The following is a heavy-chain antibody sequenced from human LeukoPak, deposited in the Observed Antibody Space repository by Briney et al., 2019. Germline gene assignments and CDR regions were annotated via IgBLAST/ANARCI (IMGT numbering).Heavy chain of an antibody. D-gene: IGHD3-10*01. CDR3: ASDRAGVSSWFDP. CDR1: GGTFSSYA. V-gene: IGHV1-69*05. J-gene: IGHJ5*02. CDR2: IIPIFGTA. Sequence: ASVKVSCKASGGTFSSYAISRVRQAPGQGLEWMGGIIPIFGTADYAQKFQGRVTITTDESTSTAYMELSSLRSEDTAVYYCASDRAGVSSWFDPWGQGTLVTVSS.